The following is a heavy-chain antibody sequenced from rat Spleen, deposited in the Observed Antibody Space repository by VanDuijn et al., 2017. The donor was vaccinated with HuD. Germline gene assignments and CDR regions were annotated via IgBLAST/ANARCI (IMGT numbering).Heavy chain of an antibody. D-gene: IGHD1-2*01. V-gene: IGHV2S8*01. J-gene: IGHJ4*01. CDR1: GFSLSNYG. CDR3: ARWGGLWRGIYGVMDV. CDR2: ISSGGST. Sequence: QVQLKESGPGLVQPSQTLSLTCTVSGFSLSNYGVIWVRQPPGKGLEWIAAISSGGSTYYNSALKSRLSISRDTSKSQVFLKRNSLQIEDTATYYCARWGGLWRGIYGVMDVWGQGASVTVSS.